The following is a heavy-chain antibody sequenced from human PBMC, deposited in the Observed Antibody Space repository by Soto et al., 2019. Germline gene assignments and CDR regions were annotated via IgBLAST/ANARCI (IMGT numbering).Heavy chain of an antibody. V-gene: IGHV1-46*01. CDR2: INPSGGST. CDR3: AREVPTYYYDSSGSRFDP. D-gene: IGHD3-22*01. J-gene: IGHJ5*02. CDR1: GYTFTSYH. Sequence: WASVKVSCKASGYTFTSYHVHWVRQAPGQGLEWMGKINPSGGSTSYAQKFQGRVTMTRDTSTSTLYMELSSLRSEDTAEYYRAREVPTYYYDSSGSRFDPWGQGTLVTVSS.